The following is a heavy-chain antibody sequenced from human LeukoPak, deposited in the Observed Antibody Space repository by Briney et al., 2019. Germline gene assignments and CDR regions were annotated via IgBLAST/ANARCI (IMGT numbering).Heavy chain of an antibody. D-gene: IGHD2-2*03. J-gene: IGHJ4*02. CDR2: ISAYNGNT. Sequence: GASVKVSCEASGYTFTSYGISWVRQAPGQGLEWMGWISAYNGNTNYAQKLQGRVTMTTDTSTSTAYMELRSLRSDDTAVYYCARDGGEDGYCSSTSCYLYYYWGQGTLVTVSS. CDR1: GYTFTSYG. V-gene: IGHV1-18*01. CDR3: ARDGGEDGYCSSTSCYLYYY.